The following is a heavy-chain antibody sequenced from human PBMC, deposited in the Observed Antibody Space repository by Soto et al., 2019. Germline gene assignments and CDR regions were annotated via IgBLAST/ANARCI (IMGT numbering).Heavy chain of an antibody. V-gene: IGHV3-7*03. CDR3: ARDYPGGSYYDY. D-gene: IGHD1-26*01. CDR1: GFTFSSYW. J-gene: IGHJ4*02. CDR2: INQDGSEK. Sequence: GSLRLSCAASGFTFSSYWMSWVRQAPGKGLEWVARINQDGSEKYYVDSVKGRFTISRDNAKNSLYLQMNSLRAEDTAVYYCARDYPGGSYYDYWGQGTLVTVSS.